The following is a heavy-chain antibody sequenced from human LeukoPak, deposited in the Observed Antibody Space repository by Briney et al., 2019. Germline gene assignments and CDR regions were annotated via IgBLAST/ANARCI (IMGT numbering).Heavy chain of an antibody. V-gene: IGHV4-31*03. Sequence: SQTLSLTCTVSGGSISSGGYYWSWIRQHPGKGLEWIGYIYYSGSTYNNPSLKSRVTISVDTSKNQFSLKLNSVTAADTAVYYCARVGFGTLLPDYWGQGTLVTVSS. CDR1: GGSISSGGYY. CDR2: IYYSGST. D-gene: IGHD3-10*01. J-gene: IGHJ4*02. CDR3: ARVGFGTLLPDY.